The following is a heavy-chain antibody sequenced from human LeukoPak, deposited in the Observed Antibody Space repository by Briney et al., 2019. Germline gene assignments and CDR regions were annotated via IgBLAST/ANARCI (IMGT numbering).Heavy chain of an antibody. J-gene: IGHJ5*02. CDR2: ISSGGTTK. Sequence: GGSLRLPCAASGFTFNAYSMNWVRQAPGRGLEWVSYISSGGTTKYYADSVKGRFTISRDDAKNSLYLQMYSLRDEDTAVYYCARGVTSSGSYDLFDPWGQGALVTVSS. CDR1: GFTFNAYS. D-gene: IGHD1-26*01. V-gene: IGHV3-48*02. CDR3: ARGVTSSGSYDLFDP.